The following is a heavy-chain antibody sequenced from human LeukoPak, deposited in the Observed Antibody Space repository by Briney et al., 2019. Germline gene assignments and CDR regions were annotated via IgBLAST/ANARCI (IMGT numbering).Heavy chain of an antibody. CDR3: ARDRGLWFGELDDY. Sequence: ASVKVSCKASGYTFTSYGISWVRQAPGQGLEWMGWISAYNGNTNYAQKLQGRVTMTTDTSTSTAYMELSRLRSDDTAVYYCARDRGLWFGELDDYWGQGTLVTVSS. CDR1: GYTFTSYG. D-gene: IGHD3-10*01. V-gene: IGHV1-18*01. J-gene: IGHJ4*02. CDR2: ISAYNGNT.